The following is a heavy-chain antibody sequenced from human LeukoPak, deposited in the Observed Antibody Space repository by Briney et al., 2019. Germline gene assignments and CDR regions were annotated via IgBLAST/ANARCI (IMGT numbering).Heavy chain of an antibody. J-gene: IGHJ4*02. CDR1: GGSISSYY. V-gene: IGHV4-4*07. Sequence: PSETLSLTCTVPGGSISSYYWSWIRQPAGKGLEWIGRAHASGGTNYNPSLKSRVTMSIDTSKNQFSLKLSSVTAADTAVYYCARDSPIFGVVITFDYWGQGTLVTVSS. CDR3: ARDSPIFGVVITFDY. D-gene: IGHD3-3*01. CDR2: AHASGGT.